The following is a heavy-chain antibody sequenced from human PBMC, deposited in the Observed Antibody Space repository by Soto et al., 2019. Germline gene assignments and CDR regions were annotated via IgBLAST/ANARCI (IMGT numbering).Heavy chain of an antibody. D-gene: IGHD2-15*01. CDR2: INSDGSST. CDR3: ARQEMVVAAKHYGMDV. CDR1: GFTFSSYW. V-gene: IGHV3-74*01. J-gene: IGHJ6*02. Sequence: GGSLRLSCAASGFTFSSYWMHWVRQAPGKGLVWVSRINSDGSSTSYEDSVKGQVTISADKSISTAYLQWSSLKASDTAMYYCARQEMVVAAKHYGMDVWGQGTTVTVSS.